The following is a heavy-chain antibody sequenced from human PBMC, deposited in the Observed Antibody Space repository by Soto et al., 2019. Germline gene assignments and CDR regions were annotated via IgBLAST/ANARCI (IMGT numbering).Heavy chain of an antibody. CDR2: IIPIFGTA. V-gene: IGHV1-69*01. CDR1: GGTFSSYA. J-gene: IGHJ6*02. CDR3: ARASLGSIFGVVIYPTSYYGMDV. D-gene: IGHD3-3*01. Sequence: QVQLVQSGAEVKKPGSSVKVSCKASGGTFSSYAISWVRQAPGQGLEWMGGIIPIFGTANYAQKFQGRVTITADEATSTAYMELSSLRSEDTAVYYCARASLGSIFGVVIYPTSYYGMDVWGQGTTVTVSS.